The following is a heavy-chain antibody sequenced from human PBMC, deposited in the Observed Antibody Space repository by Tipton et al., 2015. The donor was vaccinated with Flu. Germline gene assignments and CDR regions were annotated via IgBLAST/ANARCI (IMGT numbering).Heavy chain of an antibody. J-gene: IGHJ6*02. CDR3: ASLDVVVPAAYYYGMDV. CDR1: GYTLTGYY. V-gene: IGHV1-2*02. CDR2: INPNSGGT. Sequence: QVQLVQSGAEVKKPGASAKVSCKASGYTLTGYYMHWVRQAPGQGLEWMGWINPNSGGTNYAQKFQGRVTMTRDTSISTAYMELSRLRSDDTAVYYCASLDVVVPAAYYYGMDVWGQGTTVTVSS. D-gene: IGHD2-2*01.